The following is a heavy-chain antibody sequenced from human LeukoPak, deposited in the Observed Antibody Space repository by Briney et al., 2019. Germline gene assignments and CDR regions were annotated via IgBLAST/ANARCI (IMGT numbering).Heavy chain of an antibody. D-gene: IGHD3-9*01. Sequence: SETLSLTCTVSGGSISSYYWSWVRQPAGKGLEWIGRIYTSGSTNYNPSLKSRVTMSVDTSKNQFSLKLRSVTAADTAVYYCARVRYDILTGYYIKDYWGQGTLVTVSS. CDR3: ARVRYDILTGYYIKDY. V-gene: IGHV4-4*07. CDR2: IYTSGST. CDR1: GGSISSYY. J-gene: IGHJ4*02.